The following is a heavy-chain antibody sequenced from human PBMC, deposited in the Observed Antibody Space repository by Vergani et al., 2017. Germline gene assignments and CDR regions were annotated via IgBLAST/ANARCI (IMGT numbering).Heavy chain of an antibody. D-gene: IGHD3-3*01. CDR3: ARATIFGVVPDAFDI. Sequence: EVQLLESGGGLVQPGGSLRLSCAASGFTFSSYAMSWVRQAPGKGLEWVSYISSSGSTIYYADSVKGRFTISRDNAKNSLYLQMNSLRAEDTAVYYCARATIFGVVPDAFDIWGQGTMVTVSS. CDR1: GFTFSSYA. J-gene: IGHJ3*02. V-gene: IGHV3-48*03. CDR2: ISSSGSTI.